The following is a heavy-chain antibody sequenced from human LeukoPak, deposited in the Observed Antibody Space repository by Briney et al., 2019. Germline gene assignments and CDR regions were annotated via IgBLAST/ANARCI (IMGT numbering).Heavy chain of an antibody. V-gene: IGHV4-61*02. J-gene: IGHJ4*02. Sequence: SQTLSLTCTVSGGSISSGSYYWSWIRQPAGKGLEWIGRVYTSGSTNYNPSPKSRVTISVDTSKNQFSLKLSFVTAADTAVYYCAREDIYDYVWGSYRLHWGQGTLVTVSS. CDR2: VYTSGST. CDR1: GGSISSGSYY. CDR3: AREDIYDYVWGSYRLH. D-gene: IGHD3-16*02.